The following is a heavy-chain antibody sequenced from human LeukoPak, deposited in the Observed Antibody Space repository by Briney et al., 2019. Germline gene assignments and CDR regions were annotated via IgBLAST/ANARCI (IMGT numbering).Heavy chain of an antibody. CDR1: GGSFSGYY. V-gene: IGHV4-34*01. CDR2: INHSGST. Sequence: PSETLSLTCAVYGGSFSGYYWSWIRQPPGKGLEWIGEINHSGSTNYNPSLKSRVTISVDTSKNQFSLKLSSVTAADTAVYYCARDVVVPAAIRSRSSSSKKGAFDIWGQGTMVTVSS. J-gene: IGHJ3*02. CDR3: ARDVVVPAAIRSRSSSSKKGAFDI. D-gene: IGHD2-2*01.